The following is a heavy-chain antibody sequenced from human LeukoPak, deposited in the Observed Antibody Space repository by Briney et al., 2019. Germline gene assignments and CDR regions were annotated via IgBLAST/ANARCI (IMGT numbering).Heavy chain of an antibody. D-gene: IGHD5-18*01. V-gene: IGHV1-69*04. CDR2: IIPILGIA. CDR3: ARGVDTASVDY. Sequence: SVKVSCKASGGTFSSYAISWVRQAPGQGLEWMGRIIPILGIANYAQKFQGRVTITADKSTSTAYMELSSLRSEDTAVYYCARGVDTASVDYWGQGTLVTVSS. CDR1: GGTFSSYA. J-gene: IGHJ4*02.